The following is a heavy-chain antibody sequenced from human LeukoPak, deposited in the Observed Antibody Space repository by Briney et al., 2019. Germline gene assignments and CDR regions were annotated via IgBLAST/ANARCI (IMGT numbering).Heavy chain of an antibody. CDR1: GFTFDDYA. J-gene: IGHJ4*02. D-gene: IGHD3-3*01. Sequence: PGRSLRLSCAASGFTFDDYAMHWVRQAPGKGLEWVSGISWNSGSIGYADSVKGRFTISRDNAKNSLYLQMNSLRAEDTAVFYCARDQYDTWSRRGNFDSWGQGTLVIVSS. CDR2: ISWNSGSI. V-gene: IGHV3-9*01. CDR3: ARDQYDTWSRRGNFDS.